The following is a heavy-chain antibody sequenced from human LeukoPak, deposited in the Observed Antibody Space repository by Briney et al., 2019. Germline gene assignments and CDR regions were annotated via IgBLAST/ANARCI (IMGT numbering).Heavy chain of an antibody. Sequence: GALRLSCAASGFTFSSYSMNWVRQAPGKGLEWVSSISSSSSYIYYADSVKGRFTISRDNAKNSLYLQMNSLRAEDTAVYYCAREGGIRNGFDYWGQGTLVTVSS. V-gene: IGHV3-21*01. CDR3: AREGGIRNGFDY. CDR2: ISSSSSYI. CDR1: GFTFSSYS. J-gene: IGHJ4*02. D-gene: IGHD1-1*01.